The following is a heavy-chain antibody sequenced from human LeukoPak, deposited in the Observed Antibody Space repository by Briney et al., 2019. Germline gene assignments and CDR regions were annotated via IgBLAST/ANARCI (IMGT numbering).Heavy chain of an antibody. Sequence: PSETLSLTCTVSGGSISSYYWSWIRQPPGKGLEWIGYIYYSGSTNYNPSLKSRVTISVDTSKNQFSLKLSSVTAADTAVYYCARLTYSSGWYKGDAFDIWGQGTMVNVSS. V-gene: IGHV4-59*01. J-gene: IGHJ3*02. D-gene: IGHD6-19*01. CDR3: ARLTYSSGWYKGDAFDI. CDR1: GGSISSYY. CDR2: IYYSGST.